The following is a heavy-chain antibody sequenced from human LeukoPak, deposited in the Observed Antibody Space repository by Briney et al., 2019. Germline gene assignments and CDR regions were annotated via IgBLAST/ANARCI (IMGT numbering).Heavy chain of an antibody. CDR2: IKQGGSEK. Sequence: PGGSLRLSCTASGFTFSSHWRSYVRQAPGKGREGVAGIKQGGSEKNYVDSVKGRFTISRDDEKNSLYLQMNSLRAEDTAVYYCARGPSYGARCDYLDYWGQGTLVTVSS. D-gene: IGHD4/OR15-4a*01. V-gene: IGHV3-7*01. CDR3: ARGPSYGARCDYLDY. CDR1: GFTFSSHW. J-gene: IGHJ4*02.